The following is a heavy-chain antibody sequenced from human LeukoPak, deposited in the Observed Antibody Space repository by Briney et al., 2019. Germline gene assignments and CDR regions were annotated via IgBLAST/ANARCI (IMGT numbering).Heavy chain of an antibody. D-gene: IGHD1-1*01. Sequence: PGRSLRLSCAASGFTFSSYGMHWVRQAPGKGLEWVAVISYDGSNKYYADSVKGRFTISRDNSKNTLYLQMNSLRAEDTAVYYCAKDGTGPADYWGQGTLVTVSS. CDR2: ISYDGSNK. CDR3: AKDGTGPADY. CDR1: GFTFSSYG. J-gene: IGHJ4*02. V-gene: IGHV3-30*18.